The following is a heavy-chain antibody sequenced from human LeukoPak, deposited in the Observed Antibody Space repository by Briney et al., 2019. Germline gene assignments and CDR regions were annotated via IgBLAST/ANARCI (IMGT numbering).Heavy chain of an antibody. CDR1: GFTFSSYS. J-gene: IGHJ4*02. Sequence: GGSLRLSCAASGFTFSSYSMNWVRLAPGKGLEWVSSISSSSSYIYYADSVKSRFTISRDNAKNSLYLQMNGLRVEDTAVYYCASDRGSYRPIDYSGQGTLVTVSS. CDR2: ISSSSSYI. V-gene: IGHV3-21*01. D-gene: IGHD1-26*01. CDR3: ASDRGSYRPIDY.